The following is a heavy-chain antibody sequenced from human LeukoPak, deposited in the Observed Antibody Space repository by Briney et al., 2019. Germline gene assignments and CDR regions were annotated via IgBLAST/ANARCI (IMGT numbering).Heavy chain of an antibody. CDR2: FDPADDER. CDR3: ATGLDKTGGMDA. CDR1: GDSLSELS. D-gene: IGHD1-14*01. Sequence: GASVKVSCKVSGDSLSELSIHWVRQAPGRGLEWMGGFDPADDERIYAQKFQGRVTTTEDKYTAIVYMELSSLTSEDTAVYYCATGLDKTGGMDAWGKGTTVIVSS. V-gene: IGHV1-24*01. J-gene: IGHJ6*04.